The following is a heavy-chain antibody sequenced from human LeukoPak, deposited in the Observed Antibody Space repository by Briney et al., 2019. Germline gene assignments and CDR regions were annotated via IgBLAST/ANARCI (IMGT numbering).Heavy chain of an antibody. J-gene: IGHJ4*02. Sequence: GGSLRLSCAASGFTFSSYAMSWVRQAPGKGLEWVSAISGSGGSTYYADSVKGRFTISRDNSKNTLYLQMNSLRAEDTAVYYCAKCSTYYDYVWGSSHFDYWGRGTLVTVSS. CDR2: ISGSGGST. V-gene: IGHV3-23*01. CDR1: GFTFSSYA. D-gene: IGHD3-16*01. CDR3: AKCSTYYDYVWGSSHFDY.